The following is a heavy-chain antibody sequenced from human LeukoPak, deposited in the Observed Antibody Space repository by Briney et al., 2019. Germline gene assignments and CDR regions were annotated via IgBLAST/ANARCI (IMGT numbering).Heavy chain of an antibody. CDR2: INWNSGSV. Sequence: PGGSLRLSCGASGFTFDDYAMHWVRQAPGKGQEWVSGINWNSGSVGYADSVKGRFTISRDNAKNSLYLQMNGLRGEDMALYYCAKAQLNYYYDTSGYFFDNWGQGTLVTVST. V-gene: IGHV3-9*03. CDR3: AKAQLNYYYDTSGYFFDN. D-gene: IGHD3-22*01. CDR1: GFTFDDYA. J-gene: IGHJ4*02.